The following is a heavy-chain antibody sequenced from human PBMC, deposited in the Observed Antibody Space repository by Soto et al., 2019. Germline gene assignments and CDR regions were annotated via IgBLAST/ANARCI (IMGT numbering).Heavy chain of an antibody. V-gene: IGHV3-30*18. J-gene: IGHJ3*02. D-gene: IGHD1-1*01. Sequence: QIQLVESGGGVVQPGRSLRLSCAASGFMFHAYGMHWVHQAPGNGLEWVAVISFDGSSQYYEESVKGRFTISRDNSKNTLYLQMDSLRAEDTAVYFCVKAGTMAGTGTTPRSFDIWGRGTMVTVSS. CDR3: VKAGTMAGTGTTPRSFDI. CDR1: GFMFHAYG. CDR2: ISFDGSSQ.